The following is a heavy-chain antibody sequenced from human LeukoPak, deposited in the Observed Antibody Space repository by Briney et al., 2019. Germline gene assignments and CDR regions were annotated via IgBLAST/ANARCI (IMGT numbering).Heavy chain of an antibody. CDR3: ARWGRIGSGWPRGGLDY. CDR2: IYSGGST. D-gene: IGHD6-19*01. V-gene: IGHV3-53*01. Sequence: PGGSLRLSCAASGFTVSSNYMRWVRQAPGKGLAWVSVIYSGGSTYYADSVKGRFTISRDNSKNTLYLQINSLRAEDTAVYYCARWGRIGSGWPRGGLDYWGQGTLVTVSS. CDR1: GFTVSSNY. J-gene: IGHJ4*02.